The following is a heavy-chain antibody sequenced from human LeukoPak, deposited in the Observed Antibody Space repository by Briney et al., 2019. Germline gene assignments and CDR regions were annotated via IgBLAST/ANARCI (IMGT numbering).Heavy chain of an antibody. V-gene: IGHV3-48*03. D-gene: IGHD6-13*01. J-gene: IGHJ4*02. Sequence: GGSLRLSCAASGFTFSSYEMNWVRQAPGKGLEWVSYISSSGSTIYYADSVKRRFTISRDNAKNPLYLQMNSLRAEDTAVYYCARVGYSNPELDYWGQGTLVTVSS. CDR3: ARVGYSNPELDY. CDR2: ISSSGSTI. CDR1: GFTFSSYE.